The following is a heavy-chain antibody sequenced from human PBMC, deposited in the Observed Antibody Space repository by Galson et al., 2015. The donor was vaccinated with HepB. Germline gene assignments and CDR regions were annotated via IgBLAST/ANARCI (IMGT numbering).Heavy chain of an antibody. V-gene: IGHV7-4-1*02. D-gene: IGHD3-10*01. CDR3: ARTPDYASGSYYNVWFDR. CDR1: GYIFSNYA. Sequence: SCKASGYIFSNYAMNWVRQAPGQGLEWMGWINTNTGNPTYAQGFTGRFVFSLETSVSTAYLQISSLKAEDTAVYYCARTPDYASGSYYNVWFDRWGQGTLVTVSS. CDR2: INTNTGNP. J-gene: IGHJ5*02.